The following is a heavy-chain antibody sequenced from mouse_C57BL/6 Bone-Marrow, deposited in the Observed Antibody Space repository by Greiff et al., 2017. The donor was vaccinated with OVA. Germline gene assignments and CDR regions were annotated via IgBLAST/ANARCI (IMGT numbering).Heavy chain of an antibody. CDR1: GYAFSSSW. CDR2: IYPGDGDT. V-gene: IGHV1-82*01. J-gene: IGHJ1*03. CDR3: AIHYYAV. D-gene: IGHD1-2*01. Sequence: VQRVESGPELVKPGASVKISCKASGYAFSSSWMNWVKQRPGKGLEWIGRIYPGDGDTNYNGKFKGKATLTADKSSSTAYMQLSSLTSEDSAVYFCAIHYYAVWGTGTTVTVSS.